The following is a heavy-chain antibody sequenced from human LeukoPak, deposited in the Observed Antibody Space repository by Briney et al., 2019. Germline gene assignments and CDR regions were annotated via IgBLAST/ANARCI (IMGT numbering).Heavy chain of an antibody. J-gene: IGHJ6*03. CDR1: GYTFTGYY. CDR3: AKSRTTSQLRFLEWLLTDAYYMDV. V-gene: IGHV1-2*02. CDR2: INPNSGGT. Sequence: ASVKVSCKASGYTFTGYYMHWVRQAPGQGLEWMGWINPNSGGTNYAQKFQGRVTMTRDTSISTAYMELSRLRSDDTAVYHCAKSRTTSQLRFLEWLLTDAYYMDVWGKGTTVTVSS. D-gene: IGHD3-3*01.